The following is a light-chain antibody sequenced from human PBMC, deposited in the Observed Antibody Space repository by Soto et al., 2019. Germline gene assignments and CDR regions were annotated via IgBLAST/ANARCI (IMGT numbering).Light chain of an antibody. CDR1: QDISSF. J-gene: IGKJ5*01. CDR3: QQLNSYPLT. Sequence: ASIGDRVTITCRASQDISSFLAWYQQKPGKAPKLLIYAASTLQSGVPSRFSGSGSGTDFTLTISSLQPEDFATYFCQQLNSYPLTFGQGTRLEI. V-gene: IGKV1-9*01. CDR2: AAS.